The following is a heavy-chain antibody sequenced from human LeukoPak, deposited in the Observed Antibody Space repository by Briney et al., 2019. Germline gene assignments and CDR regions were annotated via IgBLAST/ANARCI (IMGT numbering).Heavy chain of an antibody. CDR3: ARSWDVDY. CDR2: INIDGSSI. CDR1: GFTFSSHW. Sequence: PGGSLRLSCAASGFTFSSHWMHWVRQAPGKGLVWVSRINIDGSSISYADSVKGRFTISRDNAKNTLYLQMNRLRAEDTAVYYCARSWDVDYRGQGTLVTVSS. D-gene: IGHD1-26*01. J-gene: IGHJ4*02. V-gene: IGHV3-74*01.